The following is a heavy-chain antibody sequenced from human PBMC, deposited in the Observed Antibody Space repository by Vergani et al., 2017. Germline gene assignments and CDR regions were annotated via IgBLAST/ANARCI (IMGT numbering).Heavy chain of an antibody. D-gene: IGHD6-6*01. CDR1: GFTFSGSA. Sequence: EVQLVESGGGLVQPGGSLKLSCAASGFTFSGSAMHWVRQASGKGLEWVGRIRSKANSYATAYAASVKGRFTISRDDSKNTAYLQMNSLKTEDTGVYYCTRFDYSSSFKEARDFDYWGQGTLVTVSS. CDR3: TRFDYSSSFKEARDFDY. V-gene: IGHV3-73*01. CDR2: IRSKANSYAT. J-gene: IGHJ4*02.